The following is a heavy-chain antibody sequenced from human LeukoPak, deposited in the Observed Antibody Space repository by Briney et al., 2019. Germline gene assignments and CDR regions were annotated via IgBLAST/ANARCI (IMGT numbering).Heavy chain of an antibody. CDR2: INPSGGST. CDR1: GYTFTSYY. Sequence: ASVKASCKASGYTFTSYYMHWVRQAPGQGLEWMGIINPSGGSTSYAQKFQGRVTMTRDTSTSTVYMELSSLRSEDTAVYYCARDSSIFCSSTSCPIYYYYYYMDVWGKGTTVTISS. V-gene: IGHV1-46*01. CDR3: ARDSSIFCSSTSCPIYYYYYYMDV. J-gene: IGHJ6*03. D-gene: IGHD2-2*01.